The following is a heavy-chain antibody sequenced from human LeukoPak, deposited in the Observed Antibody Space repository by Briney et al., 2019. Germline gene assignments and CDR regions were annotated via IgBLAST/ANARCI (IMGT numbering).Heavy chain of an antibody. CDR3: ARDSSLVY. Sequence: GGSLRLSCAASGFTFSRYNMNWVRQAPGKGLEWVSYISSSSTTIYYADSVKGRFTISRDNARNSLYLQMNRLRAEDTAVYYCARDSSLVYWGQGTLVTVSS. CDR1: GFTFSRYN. J-gene: IGHJ4*02. CDR2: ISSSSTTI. V-gene: IGHV3-48*01.